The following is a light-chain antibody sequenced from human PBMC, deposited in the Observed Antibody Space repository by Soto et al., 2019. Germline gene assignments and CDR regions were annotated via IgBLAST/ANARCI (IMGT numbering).Light chain of an antibody. CDR3: SSYTSSNTGV. CDR1: SSDVGGYNH. J-gene: IGLJ3*02. V-gene: IGLV2-14*01. Sequence: QSALTQPASVSGSPGQSITISCTGTSSDVGGYNHVSWYQQHPGKAPKLMIYEVSNRPSGVSNRFSGSKSGNTASLAISGLQAEDEADYYCSSYTSSNTGVFGGGTKVTVL. CDR2: EVS.